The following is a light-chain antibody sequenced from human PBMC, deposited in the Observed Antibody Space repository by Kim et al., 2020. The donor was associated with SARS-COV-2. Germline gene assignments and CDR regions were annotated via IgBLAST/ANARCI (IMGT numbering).Light chain of an antibody. Sequence: SVCPSERATRTCRASQSVSSNLAWYQQKPGQAPRLLSYGASTRATGIPARFSGSGSGTEFTLTISSLESEDFAVYYCQQYNNWQTFGQGTKVEIK. CDR1: QSVSSN. CDR2: GAS. J-gene: IGKJ1*01. CDR3: QQYNNWQT. V-gene: IGKV3-15*01.